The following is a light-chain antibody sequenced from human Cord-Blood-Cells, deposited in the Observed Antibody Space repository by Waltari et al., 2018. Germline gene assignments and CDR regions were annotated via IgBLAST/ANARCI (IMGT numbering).Light chain of an antibody. CDR2: AAS. Sequence: DIQMTQSPSSLSASVGDRVTITCRASQSISSYLNWYQQKPGKAPKLLIYAASSLQSGGPSRFSGSGSGTDFTLTISSLQPEDFATYYCQQSHSTPRTFGQGTKVEIK. J-gene: IGKJ1*01. CDR3: QQSHSTPRT. V-gene: IGKV1-39*01. CDR1: QSISSY.